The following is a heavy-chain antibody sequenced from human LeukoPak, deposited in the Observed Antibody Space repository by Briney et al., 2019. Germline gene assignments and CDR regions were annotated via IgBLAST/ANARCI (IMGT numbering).Heavy chain of an antibody. V-gene: IGHV4-34*01. J-gene: IGHJ4*02. CDR2: INHSGST. Sequence: SETLSLTCAVYGGSFSGYYWSWIRQPPGKGLEWIGEINHSGSTNYNPSLKSRVTISVDTSKNQFSLKLSSVTAADTAVYYCARELTGYPYFGYWGQGTLVTVSS. D-gene: IGHD3-9*01. CDR3: ARELTGYPYFGY. CDR1: GGSFSGYY.